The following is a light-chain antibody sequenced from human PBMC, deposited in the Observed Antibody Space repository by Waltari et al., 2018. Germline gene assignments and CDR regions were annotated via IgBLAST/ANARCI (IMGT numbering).Light chain of an antibody. Sequence: QSALTQPASVSGSPGQSITISCTGTSSDVGSHLVSWYQQHPGKAPKLMIYEVSKGPSGVSNRFSGSKSGNTASLTISGLQAEDEADYYCCSYAGSSTSLYVFGTGTKVTVL. J-gene: IGLJ1*01. V-gene: IGLV2-23*02. CDR2: EVS. CDR3: CSYAGSSTSLYV. CDR1: SSDVGSHL.